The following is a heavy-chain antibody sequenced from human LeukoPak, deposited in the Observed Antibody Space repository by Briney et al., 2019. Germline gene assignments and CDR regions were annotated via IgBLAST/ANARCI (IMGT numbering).Heavy chain of an antibody. Sequence: GGSLRLSCAASGFTFSSYEMNWVRQAPGKELEWVSYISSSGSTIYHADSVKGRFTISRDNAKNALYLQMNSLRAEDTAVYYCASQEVDYGAPAGFPNWGRGTLVSVRS. V-gene: IGHV3-48*03. CDR3: ASQEVDYGAPAGFPN. CDR2: ISSSGSTI. CDR1: GFTFSSYE. D-gene: IGHD4-17*01. J-gene: IGHJ4*02.